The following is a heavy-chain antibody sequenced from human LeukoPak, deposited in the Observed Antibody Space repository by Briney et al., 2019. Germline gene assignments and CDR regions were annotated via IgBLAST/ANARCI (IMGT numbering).Heavy chain of an antibody. Sequence: SVKVSCKASGGTFSSYAISWVRQAPGQGLEWMGGIIPIFGSASYAQKFQGRVTITADESTSTAYMELSSLRSEDTAVYYCARTLYSNYPWVDYWGQGTLVTVSS. V-gene: IGHV1-69*01. CDR2: IIPIFGSA. CDR1: GGTFSSYA. J-gene: IGHJ4*02. CDR3: ARTLYSNYPWVDY. D-gene: IGHD4-11*01.